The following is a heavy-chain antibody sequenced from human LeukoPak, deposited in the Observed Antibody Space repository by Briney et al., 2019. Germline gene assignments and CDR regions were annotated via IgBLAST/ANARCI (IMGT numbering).Heavy chain of an antibody. Sequence: GGSLRLSCAASGFTFTNYAMSWVRQAPGKGLEWVSAIVGGGGSTFYADSVKGRFTISRDNAKNTVYLQMNSLRADDTAVYYCARYCSGGSCYSHWFRLGMDVWGQGTTVTVSS. D-gene: IGHD2-15*01. CDR3: ARYCSGGSCYSHWFRLGMDV. V-gene: IGHV3-23*01. J-gene: IGHJ6*02. CDR1: GFTFTNYA. CDR2: IVGGGGST.